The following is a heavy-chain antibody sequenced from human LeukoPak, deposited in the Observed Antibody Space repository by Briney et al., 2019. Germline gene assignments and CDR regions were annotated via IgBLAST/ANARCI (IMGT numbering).Heavy chain of an antibody. J-gene: IGHJ3*02. CDR3: ASFGNSAFDI. CDR2: IYISGST. Sequence: SETLSLTCTVSGGSIGSYYWSWIRQPAGKGLEWIGRIYISGSTDYNPSLKSRVTMSIDTSKNQFSLQLVSVTAADTAVYFCASFGNSAFDIWGQRTMVTVSS. CDR1: GGSIGSYY. D-gene: IGHD1-14*01. V-gene: IGHV4-4*07.